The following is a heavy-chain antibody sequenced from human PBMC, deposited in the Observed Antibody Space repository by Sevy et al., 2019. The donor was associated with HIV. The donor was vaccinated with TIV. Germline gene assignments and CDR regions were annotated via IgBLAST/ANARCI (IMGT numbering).Heavy chain of an antibody. D-gene: IGHD1-26*01. CDR1: GGSITSLY. Sequence: PETLSLTCTVSGGSITSLYWNWIRQPPGKGLEWIANIYYNGHINCNPSLKSRVTLSLDTSKNQFSLRLSSVTAADTAMYYCAGENAWGRGYSWGQGTLVTVSS. CDR3: AGENAWGRGYS. V-gene: IGHV4-59*08. CDR2: IYYNGHI. J-gene: IGHJ4*02.